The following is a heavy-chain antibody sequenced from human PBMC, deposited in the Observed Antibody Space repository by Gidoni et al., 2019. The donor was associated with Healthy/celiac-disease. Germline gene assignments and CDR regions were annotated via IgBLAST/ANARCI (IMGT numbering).Heavy chain of an antibody. V-gene: IGHV3-15*01. CDR2: IKSKGDGGTT. J-gene: IGHJ4*02. CDR3: TSPLEWLFSKDY. D-gene: IGHD3-3*01. Sequence: EVQLVESGGGLVKPGGSLRLSFAASAFTFSHVWMIWVRQAPGQGQEWVGRIKSKGDGGTTDYAAPVKGRFTISRDDSKNMLYLQMNSLKTEDTAVYYCTSPLEWLFSKDYWGQGTLVTVSS. CDR1: AFTFSHVW.